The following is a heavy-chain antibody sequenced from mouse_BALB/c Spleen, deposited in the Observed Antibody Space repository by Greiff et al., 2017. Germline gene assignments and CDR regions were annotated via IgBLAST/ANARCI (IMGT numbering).Heavy chain of an antibody. CDR2: ISSGSSTI. V-gene: IGHV5-17*02. J-gene: IGHJ4*01. CDR1: GFTFSSFG. CDR3: ARGPVVRNYAMDY. Sequence: EVQLVESGGGLVQPGGSRKLSCAASGFTFSSFGMHWVRQAPEKGLEWVAYISSGSSTIYYADTVKGRFTISRDNPKNTLFLQMTSLRSEDTAMYYCARGPVVRNYAMDYWGQGTSVTVSS. D-gene: IGHD1-1*01.